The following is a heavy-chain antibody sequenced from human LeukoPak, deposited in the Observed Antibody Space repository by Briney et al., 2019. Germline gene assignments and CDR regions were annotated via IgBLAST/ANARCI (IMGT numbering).Heavy chain of an antibody. Sequence: SETLSLTCTVSGASISSSSSYWAWIRQPPGKGLEWIASINYSGSTYYNPSLTSRVTISVDTSKQQFSLKLSSVTAADAAVYYCARGRPAAGQYFFDYWGQGALVTVSA. D-gene: IGHD6-13*01. CDR1: GASISSSSSY. V-gene: IGHV4-39*01. J-gene: IGHJ4*02. CDR2: INYSGST. CDR3: ARGRPAAGQYFFDY.